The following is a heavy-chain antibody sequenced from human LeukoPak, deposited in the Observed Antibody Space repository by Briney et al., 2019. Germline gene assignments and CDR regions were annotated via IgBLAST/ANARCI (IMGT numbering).Heavy chain of an antibody. CDR1: GFTFSIHG. CDR3: AKDCGWLHFCS. D-gene: IGHD5-24*01. Sequence: GGSLRLSCAASGFTFSIHGMNWVRQAPGKGLEWVSGISPGADITYYAESVKGRFTISRDNSKNTLYLQINTLRAEDTAIYYCAKDCGWLHFCSWGQGTLVTVSS. CDR2: ISPGADIT. V-gene: IGHV3-23*01. J-gene: IGHJ1*01.